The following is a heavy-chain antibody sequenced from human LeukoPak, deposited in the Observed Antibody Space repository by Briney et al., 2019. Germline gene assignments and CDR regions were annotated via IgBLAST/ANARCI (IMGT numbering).Heavy chain of an antibody. CDR2: IYYSGST. D-gene: IGHD2-8*02. J-gene: IGHJ6*03. Sequence: NPSETLSLTCTVSGGSISSYYWSWIRQPPGKRLEWIGYIYYSGSTNYNPSLKSRVTISVDTSKNQFSLKLSSVTAADTAVYYCARGVTGPYYYYYYMDVWGKGTTVTVSS. CDR1: GGSISSYY. V-gene: IGHV4-59*01. CDR3: ARGVTGPYYYYYYMDV.